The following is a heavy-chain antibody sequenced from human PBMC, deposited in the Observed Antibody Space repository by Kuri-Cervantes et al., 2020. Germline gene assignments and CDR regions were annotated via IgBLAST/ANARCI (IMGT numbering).Heavy chain of an antibody. CDR1: GFTVSSNY. CDR2: IYSGGST. Sequence: GGSLRLSCAASGFTVSSNYMSWVRQAPGKGLEWVSVIYSGGSTYYADSVKGRFTISRDNSKNTLYLQMNSLRAEDTAVYYCAAGRSGGFFYFDYWGQGTLVTVSS. D-gene: IGHD6-13*01. J-gene: IGHJ4*02. CDR3: AAGRSGGFFYFDY. V-gene: IGHV3-66*01.